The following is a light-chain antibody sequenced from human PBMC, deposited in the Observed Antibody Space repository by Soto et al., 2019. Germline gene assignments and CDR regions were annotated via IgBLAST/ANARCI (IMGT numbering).Light chain of an antibody. CDR1: QTVSNN. J-gene: IGKJ1*01. CDR2: SAS. V-gene: IGKV3-15*01. Sequence: DIVMTQSPATLSVSPGDRVTLSCRGSQTVSNNLAWYQQKPGQAPRLLISSASTRATGVPGRFTGSGSGTVFTLTISSLQSEDSAVYYCQHYYKWPPTFGQGTKVEI. CDR3: QHYYKWPPT.